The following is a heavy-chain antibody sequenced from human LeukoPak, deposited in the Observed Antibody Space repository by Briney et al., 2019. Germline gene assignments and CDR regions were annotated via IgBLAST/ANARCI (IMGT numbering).Heavy chain of an antibody. CDR2: IRNDGSIK. D-gene: IGHD3-16*01. CDR1: GFTFSSFG. V-gene: IGHV3-30*02. J-gene: IGHJ4*02. CDR3: AEDWSNSWGSYFGY. Sequence: GGSLRLSCAASGFTFSSFGMHWVRQAPGKGLEWVAFIRNDGSIKYYADSVQARFTISRDNSKNTLYLQMNSLRPEDTAVYYCAEDWSNSWGSYFGYWGQGTLVTVSS.